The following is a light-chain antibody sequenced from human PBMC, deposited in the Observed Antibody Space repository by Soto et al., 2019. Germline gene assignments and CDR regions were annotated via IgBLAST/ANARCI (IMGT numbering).Light chain of an antibody. V-gene: IGLV2-14*01. CDR2: EVT. CDR1: SSDVGAYDF. J-gene: IGLJ1*01. CDR3: SSYTITTALV. Sequence: QSVLTQPAPVSGSPGQSITISCTGTSSDVGAYDFVSWYQQHPGKAPKLVISEVTNRPSGISDRFSGSKSGNTASLTISGLQADDEASYYCSSYTITTALVFGSGTKVTVL.